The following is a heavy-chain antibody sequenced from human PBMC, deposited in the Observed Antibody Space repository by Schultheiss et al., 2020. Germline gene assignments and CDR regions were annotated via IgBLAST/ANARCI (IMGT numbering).Heavy chain of an antibody. CDR3: ARVWYYYDSSGYYSAPYDAFDI. CDR1: GGSISSYY. Sequence: SETLSLTCTVSGGSISSYYWSWIRQPPGKGLEWIGYIYYSGSTNYNPSLKTRLAISVDTSNSQFSLELTSVTAADTAVYYCARVWYYYDSSGYYSAPYDAFDIWGQGTMVTVSS. J-gene: IGHJ3*02. D-gene: IGHD3-22*01. V-gene: IGHV4-59*12. CDR2: IYYSGST.